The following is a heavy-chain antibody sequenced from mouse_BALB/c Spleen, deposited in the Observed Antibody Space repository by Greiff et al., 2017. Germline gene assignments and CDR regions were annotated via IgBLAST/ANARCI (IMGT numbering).Heavy chain of an antibody. CDR3: ASYYRYSLDD. D-gene: IGHD2-14*01. Sequence: QVQLQQPGAELVKPGASVKLSCKASGYTFTSYWMHWVKQRPGQGLEWIGEINPSNGRTNYNEKFKSKATLTVDKSSSTAYMQLSSLTSEDSAVYYCASYYRYSLDDWGQGTTLTVSS. CDR1: GYTFTSYW. CDR2: INPSNGRT. V-gene: IGHV1S81*02. J-gene: IGHJ2*01.